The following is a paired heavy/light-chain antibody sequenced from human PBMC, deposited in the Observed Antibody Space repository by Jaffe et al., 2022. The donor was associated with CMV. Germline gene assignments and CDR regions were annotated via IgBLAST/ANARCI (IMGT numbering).Heavy chain of an antibody. CDR2: IYYSGST. D-gene: IGHD3-22*01. V-gene: IGHV4-39*01. J-gene: IGHJ3*02. CDR1: GGSISSSSYY. Sequence: QLQLQESGPGLVKPSETLSLTCTVSGGSISSSSYYWGWIRQPPGKGLEWIGSIYYSGSTYYNPSLKSRVTISVDTSKNQFSLKLSSVTAADTAVYYCASGYYYDSSGYYDAFDIWGQGTMVTVSS. CDR3: ASGYYYDSSGYYDAFDI.
Light chain of an antibody. Sequence: QSALTQPASVSGSPGQSITISCTGTSSDVGSYNLVSWYQQHPGKAPKLMIYEVSKRPSGVSNRFSGSKSGNTASLTISGLQAEDEADYYCCSYAGSSTFDVVFGGGTKLTVL. CDR3: CSYAGSSTFDVV. J-gene: IGLJ2*01. CDR1: SSDVGSYNL. V-gene: IGLV2-23*02. CDR2: EVS.